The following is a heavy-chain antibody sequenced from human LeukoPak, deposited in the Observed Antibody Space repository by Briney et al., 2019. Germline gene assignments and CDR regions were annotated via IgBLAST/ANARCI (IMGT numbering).Heavy chain of an antibody. Sequence: SGTLSLTCAVSGGSISSSNWWSWVRQPPGKGLEWIEEIYHSGSTNYNPSLKSRVTISVDKSKNQFSLKLSSVTAADTAVYYCARDRNDILTGYYYFDYWGQGTLVTVSS. CDR1: GGSISSSNW. V-gene: IGHV4-4*02. J-gene: IGHJ4*02. CDR3: ARDRNDILTGYYYFDY. D-gene: IGHD3-9*01. CDR2: IYHSGST.